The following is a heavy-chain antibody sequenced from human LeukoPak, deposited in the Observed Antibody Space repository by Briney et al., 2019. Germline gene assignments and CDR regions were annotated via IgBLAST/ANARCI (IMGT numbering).Heavy chain of an antibody. Sequence: SETLSLTCTVSGGSISSGGYYWSWIRQPPGKGLEWIGEINHSGSTNYNPSLKSRVTISVDTSKNQFSLKLSSVTAADTAVYYCARGPAELAPLFFDYWGQGTLVTVSS. D-gene: IGHD6-13*01. CDR2: INHSGST. J-gene: IGHJ4*02. CDR1: GGSISSGGYY. V-gene: IGHV4-39*07. CDR3: ARGPAELAPLFFDY.